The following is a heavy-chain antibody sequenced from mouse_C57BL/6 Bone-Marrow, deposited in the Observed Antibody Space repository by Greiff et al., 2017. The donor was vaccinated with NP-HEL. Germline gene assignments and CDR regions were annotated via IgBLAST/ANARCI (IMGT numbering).Heavy chain of an antibody. J-gene: IGHJ4*01. CDR1: GFTFSDYY. V-gene: IGHV5-16*01. CDR2: INYDGSST. CDR3: AREGGLRRRTYAMDY. Sequence: EVKLVESEGGLVQPGSSMKLSCTTSGFTFSDYYMAWVRQVPEKGLDWVANINYDGSSTYYLDSLKSRFIISRDTAKNILYLQMSSLKSEDTATYYCAREGGLRRRTYAMDYWGQGTSVTVSS. D-gene: IGHD2-4*01.